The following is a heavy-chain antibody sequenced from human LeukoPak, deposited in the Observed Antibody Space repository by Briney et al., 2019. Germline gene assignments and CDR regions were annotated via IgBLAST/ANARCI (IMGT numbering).Heavy chain of an antibody. CDR2: ISSSSSYI. J-gene: IGHJ4*02. CDR3: ATLETNGNRLY. D-gene: IGHD1-14*01. CDR1: GFTFSSYS. V-gene: IGHV3-21*01. Sequence: GGSLRLSCAASGFTFSSYSMNWVRQAPGKGLEWVSSISSSSSYIYYADSVKGRFTISRDNAKNSLYLQMNSLRAEDTAVYYCATLETNGNRLYWGQGTLGTVSS.